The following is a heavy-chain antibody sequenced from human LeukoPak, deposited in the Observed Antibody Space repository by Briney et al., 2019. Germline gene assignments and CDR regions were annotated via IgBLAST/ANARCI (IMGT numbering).Heavy chain of an antibody. CDR2: ISYDGSNK. CDR3: AKEDGSGSSVFLDAFDI. CDR1: GFTFSSYG. D-gene: IGHD3-10*01. Sequence: GRSLRLSCAASGFTFSSYGMHWVRQAPGKGLEWVAVISYDGSNKYYADSVKGRFTISRDNSKNTVYLQMNSLRAEDTAGYYCAKEDGSGSSVFLDAFDIWGQGTMVTVSS. V-gene: IGHV3-30*18. J-gene: IGHJ3*02.